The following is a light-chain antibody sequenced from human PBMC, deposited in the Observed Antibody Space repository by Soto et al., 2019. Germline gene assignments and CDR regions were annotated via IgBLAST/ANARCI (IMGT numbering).Light chain of an antibody. CDR3: HQLISLPLT. CDR1: QGINSW. CDR2: AAS. Sequence: DIQMTQSPSSVSASVGDRVTITWRASQGINSWLACYQQKPGRAPKLLIYAASILQSGVPSRFSGSASGTDFTLTITSLQPEDSATYYCHQLISLPLTFGHGTRLEIK. V-gene: IGKV1D-12*01. J-gene: IGKJ5*01.